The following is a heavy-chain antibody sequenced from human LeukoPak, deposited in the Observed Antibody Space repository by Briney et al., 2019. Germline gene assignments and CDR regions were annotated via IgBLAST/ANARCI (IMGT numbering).Heavy chain of an antibody. CDR3: ARTWPPANVVVTAIPNNWFDP. V-gene: IGHV4-39*07. D-gene: IGHD2-21*02. CDR1: GGSISSSSYY. Sequence: SETLSLTCTVSGGSISSSSYYWGWIRQPPGKGLEWIGSIYYSGSTYYNPSLKSRVTISVDTSKNQFSLKLSSVTAADTAVYYCARTWPPANVVVTAIPNNWFDPWGQGTLVTVSS. J-gene: IGHJ5*02. CDR2: IYYSGST.